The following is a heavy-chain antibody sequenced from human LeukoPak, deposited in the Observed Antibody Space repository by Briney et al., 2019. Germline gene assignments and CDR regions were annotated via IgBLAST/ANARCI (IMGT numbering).Heavy chain of an antibody. D-gene: IGHD5-18*01. CDR3: ARDPKTIQIWPHFDY. V-gene: IGHV3-9*01. CDR2: ISWNSGSM. CDR1: GFTFDDYA. Sequence: GGSLRLSCAASGFTFDDYAMHWVRHAPGKGLEWVSGISWNSGSMDYADSVKGRFTISRDNAKNSLYLQMNSLRAEDTAVYYCARDPKTIQIWPHFDYWGQGVLVTVSS. J-gene: IGHJ4*02.